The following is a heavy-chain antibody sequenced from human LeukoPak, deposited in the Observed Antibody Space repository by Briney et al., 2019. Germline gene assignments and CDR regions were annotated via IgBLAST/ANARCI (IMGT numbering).Heavy chain of an antibody. V-gene: IGHV3-21*01. D-gene: IGHD3-3*01. CDR1: GFTFSSYS. CDR3: ARGSSNYDFWSGYDYNWFDP. J-gene: IGHJ5*02. CDR2: ISSSSSYI. Sequence: GGSLRLSCAASGFTFSSYSMNWVRQAPGKGLEWVSSISSSSSYIYYADSVKGRFTISSDNAKNSLYLQMNSLRAEDTAVYYCARGSSNYDFWSGYDYNWFDPWGQGTLVTVSS.